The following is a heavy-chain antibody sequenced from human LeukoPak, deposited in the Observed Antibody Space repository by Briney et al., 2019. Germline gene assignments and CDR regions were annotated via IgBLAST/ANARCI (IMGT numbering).Heavy chain of an antibody. Sequence: ASVKVSCKASGYTFTSYDINWVRQATGQGVEWMGWMNPNSGNTGYAQKFQGRVTMTRNTSISTAYMELSSLRSEDTAVYYCARGPLFPPDSSANTWGDYFDYWGQGTLVTVSS. CDR3: ARGPLFPPDSSANTWGDYFDY. J-gene: IGHJ4*02. V-gene: IGHV1-8*01. CDR1: GYTFTSYD. CDR2: MNPNSGNT. D-gene: IGHD3-22*01.